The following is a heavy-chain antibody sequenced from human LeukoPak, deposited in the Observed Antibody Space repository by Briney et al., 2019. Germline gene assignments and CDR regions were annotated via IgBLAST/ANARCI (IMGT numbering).Heavy chain of an antibody. Sequence: SETLSLTCAVYGGSFSGYYWSWIRQPPGKGLEWIGEINHSGSTNYNPSLKSRVTISVDTSKNQFSLKLSSVTAADTAVYYCARVSTRPVKYYFDYWGQGTLVTVSS. CDR1: GGSFSGYY. J-gene: IGHJ4*02. CDR3: ARVSTRPVKYYFDY. CDR2: INHSGST. D-gene: IGHD2-2*01. V-gene: IGHV4-34*01.